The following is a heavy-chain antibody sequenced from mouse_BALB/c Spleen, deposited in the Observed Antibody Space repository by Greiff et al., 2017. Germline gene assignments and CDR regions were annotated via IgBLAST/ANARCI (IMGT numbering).Heavy chain of an antibody. D-gene: IGHD6-1*01. Sequence: EVQRVESGGDLVKPGGSLKLSCAASGFTFSSYGMSWVRQTPDKRLEWVATISSGGSYTYYPDSVKGRFTISRDNAKNTLYLQMSSLKSEDTAMYYCARQGKLGAMDYWGQGTSVTVSS. V-gene: IGHV5-6*01. CDR1: GFTFSSYG. CDR2: ISSGGSYT. J-gene: IGHJ4*01. CDR3: ARQGKLGAMDY.